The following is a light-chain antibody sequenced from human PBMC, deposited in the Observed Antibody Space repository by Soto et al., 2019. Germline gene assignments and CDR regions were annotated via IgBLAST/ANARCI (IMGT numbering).Light chain of an antibody. CDR3: SSYTSSNTLVV. J-gene: IGLJ1*01. CDR1: SSDVGGYNY. V-gene: IGLV2-14*01. CDR2: EVS. Sequence: QSALTQPDSMSGSPGQSITISCTGTSSDVGGYNYVSWYQQHPGKAPKLMIYEVSNRPSGVSNRFSGSKSGNTASLTISGLQAEDEADYYCSSYTSSNTLVVFGTGTKVTV.